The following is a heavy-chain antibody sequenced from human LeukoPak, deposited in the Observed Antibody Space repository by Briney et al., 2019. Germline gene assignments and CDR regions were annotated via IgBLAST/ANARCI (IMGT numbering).Heavy chain of an antibody. CDR1: GFTFSSYG. CDR2: ISYDGSNK. Sequence: GGSLRLSCAASGFTFSSYGMHWVRQAPGKGLEWVAVISYDGSNKYYADSVKGRFTISRDNSKNTLYLQMNSLRTEDTAVYYCARLILNIAADWYFDLWGRGTLVTVSS. V-gene: IGHV3-30*03. CDR3: ARLILNIAADWYFDL. D-gene: IGHD6-13*01. J-gene: IGHJ2*01.